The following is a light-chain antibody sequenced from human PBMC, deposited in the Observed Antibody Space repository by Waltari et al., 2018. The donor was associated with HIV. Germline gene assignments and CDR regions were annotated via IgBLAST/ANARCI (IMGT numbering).Light chain of an antibody. V-gene: IGLV2-14*01. CDR1: SSDVGDYNY. Sequence: QSALTQPASVSGSPGQSITISCTGTSSDVGDYNYVSWYQQHPGKAPKLIIYDVSNRPSGVSNHFSGSKSGNTASLTISGLQTEDEADYYCSSYTSSSTRVFGTGTKVTVL. CDR3: SSYTSSSTRV. J-gene: IGLJ1*01. CDR2: DVS.